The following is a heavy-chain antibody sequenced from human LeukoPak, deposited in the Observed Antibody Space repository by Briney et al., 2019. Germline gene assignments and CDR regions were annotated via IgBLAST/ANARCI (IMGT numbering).Heavy chain of an antibody. J-gene: IGHJ3*02. CDR2: ISRSGDNT. CDR3: AKRAGADTRSLHAFDI. Sequence: GGSLRLSCAASGFTFSSYPLSWVRQAPGKELEWVSGISRSGDNTYYTDSVKGRFTISRDNSKNTLYVQMNSLRAEDTAVYYCAKRAGADTRSLHAFDIWGQGTMVTVSS. D-gene: IGHD6-19*01. CDR1: GFTFSSYP. V-gene: IGHV3-23*01.